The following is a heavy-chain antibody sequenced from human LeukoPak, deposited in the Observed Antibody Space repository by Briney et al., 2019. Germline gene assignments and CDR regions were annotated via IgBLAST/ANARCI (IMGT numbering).Heavy chain of an antibody. CDR2: IYYSGST. D-gene: IGHD1-26*01. J-gene: IGHJ4*02. V-gene: IGHV4-59*08. Sequence: SETLSLTCTVSGGSISRHYWSWIRQPPGKGLEWIGYIYYSGSTNYNPSPKSRVTISVDTSKNQFSLKLSSVTAADTAVYYCARHHLKWELLARPYYFDYWGQGTLVTVSS. CDR3: ARHHLKWELLARPYYFDY. CDR1: GGSISRHY.